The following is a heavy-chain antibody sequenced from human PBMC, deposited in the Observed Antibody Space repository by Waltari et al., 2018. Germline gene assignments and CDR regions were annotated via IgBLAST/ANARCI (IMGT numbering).Heavy chain of an antibody. D-gene: IGHD6-13*01. J-gene: IGHJ5*02. CDR3: ARHSGSSSWEGENWFDP. Sequence: QVQLQESGPGLVKPSQTLSLTCTVSGGSISSGDYYWSWIRQPPGKGLEWIGSIYHSGSTYYNPSLKSRVTISVDTSKNQFSLKLSSVTAADTAVYYCARHSGSSSWEGENWFDPWGQGTLVTVSS. V-gene: IGHV4-30-4*08. CDR2: IYHSGST. CDR1: GGSISSGDYY.